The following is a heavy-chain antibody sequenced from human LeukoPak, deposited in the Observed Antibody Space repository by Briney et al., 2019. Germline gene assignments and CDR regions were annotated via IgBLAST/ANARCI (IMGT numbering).Heavy chain of an antibody. CDR1: GLTFSSYA. J-gene: IGHJ4*02. CDR2: ISSNGGST. CDR3: VKDSSSGSYFDY. D-gene: IGHD3-10*01. V-gene: IGHV3-64D*08. Sequence: GGSLRLSCSASGLTFSSYAMHWVRQAPRKGLEYVSAISSNGGSTYYADSVKGRFTISRDNSRNTLHLQMSSLRGEHTAVYYCVKDSSSGSYFDYWGQGTLVTVSS.